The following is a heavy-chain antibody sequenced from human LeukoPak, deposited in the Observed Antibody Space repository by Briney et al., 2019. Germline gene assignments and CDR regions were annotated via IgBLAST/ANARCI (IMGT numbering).Heavy chain of an antibody. D-gene: IGHD6-13*01. CDR1: GFTFSTYW. CDR2: IDSSGSNT. J-gene: IGHJ3*02. CDR3: ARGPYSSSWYHDAFDI. V-gene: IGHV3-74*01. Sequence: PGGSLRVSCVVSGFTFSTYWMHWLRQGPGKGLVWVSRIDSSGSNTLYADSVRGRFTISRDNAKNSLYLQMNSLRAEDTAVYYCARGPYSSSWYHDAFDIWGQGTMVTVSS.